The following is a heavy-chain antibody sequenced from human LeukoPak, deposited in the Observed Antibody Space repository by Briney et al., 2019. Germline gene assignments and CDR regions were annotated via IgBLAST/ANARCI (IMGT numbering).Heavy chain of an antibody. Sequence: GGSLRLSCAASGFTFSTYSVNWVRQAPGKGLEWVSYISSSSSTIYYADSVKGRFTISRDNAKNSLYLQMNSLRAEDTAVYYCARDDRPITMVRGVKNHWGFDPWGQGTLVTVSS. CDR2: ISSSSSTI. J-gene: IGHJ5*02. CDR1: GFTFSTYS. D-gene: IGHD3-10*01. CDR3: ARDDRPITMVRGVKNHWGFDP. V-gene: IGHV3-48*04.